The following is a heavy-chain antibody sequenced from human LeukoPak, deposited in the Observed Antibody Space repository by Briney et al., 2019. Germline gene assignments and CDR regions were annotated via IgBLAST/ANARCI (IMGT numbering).Heavy chain of an antibody. Sequence: GGSLRLSCGASGFTFNNAWMTWIRQAPGKGLEWVGRIKSKADGGTTDYAAPVTGRFTISRDDSKNTLFLQMNSLKTEDTAVYYCASGQIGTRGYWGARRTDAFEIWGQGTMVTVSS. CDR1: GFTFNNAW. J-gene: IGHJ3*02. D-gene: IGHD3-22*01. V-gene: IGHV3-15*01. CDR2: IKSKADGGTT. CDR3: ASGQIGTRGYWGARRTDAFEI.